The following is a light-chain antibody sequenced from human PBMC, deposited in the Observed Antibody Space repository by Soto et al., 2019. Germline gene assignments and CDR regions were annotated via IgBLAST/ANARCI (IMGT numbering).Light chain of an antibody. CDR3: QSYDSSLIVSKV. Sequence: QSVLTQPPSVSGAPGQRVTISCSGSSSNIGAGYDVQWYRQFPGTVPKLIIYANSDRPSGVPDRFSGSKSGTSASLAITGLQAEDEADYYCQSYDSSLIVSKVFGTGTKVTVL. CDR1: SSNIGAGYD. J-gene: IGLJ1*01. V-gene: IGLV1-40*01. CDR2: ANS.